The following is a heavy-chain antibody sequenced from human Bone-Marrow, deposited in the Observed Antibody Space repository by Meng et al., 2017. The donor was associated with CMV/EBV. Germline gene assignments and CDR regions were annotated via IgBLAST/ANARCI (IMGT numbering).Heavy chain of an antibody. J-gene: IGHJ4*02. D-gene: IGHD3-3*01. CDR2: INHSGST. CDR3: ARGLWSGYPRS. CDR1: GGSFSGYY. Sequence: ESLRLSCAVYGGSFSGYYWSWIRQPPGKGLEWIGEINHSGSTNYNPSLKSRVTISVDTSKNQFSLKLSSVTAADTAVYYCARGLWSGYPRSWGQGTLVTVSS. V-gene: IGHV4-34*01.